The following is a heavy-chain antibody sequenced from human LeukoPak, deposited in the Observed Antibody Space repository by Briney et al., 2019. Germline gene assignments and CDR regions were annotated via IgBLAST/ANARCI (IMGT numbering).Heavy chain of an antibody. V-gene: IGHV3-23*01. CDR3: AKVTSGYDSSGYYPGNWFDP. CDR2: ISGSGGST. Sequence: RPGGSLRLSCATSGFTFSSYAMSWVRQAPGKGLEWVSAISGSGGSTYYADSVKGRFTISRDNSKNTLYLQMNSLRAEDTAVYYCAKVTSGYDSSGYYPGNWFDPWGQGTLVTVSS. D-gene: IGHD3-22*01. J-gene: IGHJ5*02. CDR1: GFTFSSYA.